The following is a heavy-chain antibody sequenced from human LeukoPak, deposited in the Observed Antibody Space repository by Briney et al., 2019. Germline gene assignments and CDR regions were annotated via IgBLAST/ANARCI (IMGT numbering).Heavy chain of an antibody. CDR1: GFTFSSYA. D-gene: IGHD2-15*01. Sequence: QPGGSLRLSCAASGFTFSSYAMHWVRQAPGKGLEWVAVISYDGSNKYYADSVKGRFTISRDNSKNTLYLQMNSLRAEDTAVYYCARVVVVVATMDYFDYWGQGTLVTVSS. J-gene: IGHJ4*02. CDR2: ISYDGSNK. CDR3: ARVVVVVATMDYFDY. V-gene: IGHV3-30-3*01.